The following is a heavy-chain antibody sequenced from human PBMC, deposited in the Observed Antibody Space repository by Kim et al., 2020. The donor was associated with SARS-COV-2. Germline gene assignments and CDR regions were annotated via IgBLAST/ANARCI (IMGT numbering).Heavy chain of an antibody. V-gene: IGHV3-30*18. CDR1: GFTFSSYG. D-gene: IGHD3-10*01. J-gene: IGHJ3*02. Sequence: GGSLRLSCAASGFTFSSYGMHWVRQAPGKGLEWVAVISYDGSNKYYADSVKGRFTISRDNSKNTLYLQMNSLRAEDTAVYYCAKGEYSDAFDIWGQGTMVTVSS. CDR3: AKGEYSDAFDI. CDR2: ISYDGSNK.